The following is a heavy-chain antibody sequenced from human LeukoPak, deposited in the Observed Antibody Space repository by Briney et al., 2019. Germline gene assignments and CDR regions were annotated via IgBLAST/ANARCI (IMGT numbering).Heavy chain of an antibody. CDR1: GGTFSSYA. V-gene: IGHV1-69*05. CDR3: ARGDSSGYSSFDY. D-gene: IGHD3-22*01. CDR2: IIPIFGTA. Sequence: SVKVSCKASGGTFSSYAISWVRQAPGQGLEWMGGIIPIFGTANYAQKFQGRVTITTDESTSTAYMELSSLRSEDTAVYYCARGDSSGYSSFDYWGQGPLVTVSS. J-gene: IGHJ4*02.